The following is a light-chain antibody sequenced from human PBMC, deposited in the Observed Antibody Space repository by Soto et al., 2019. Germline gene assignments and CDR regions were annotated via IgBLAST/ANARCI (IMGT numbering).Light chain of an antibody. J-gene: IGKJ3*01. CDR2: GAS. Sequence: EIVLTQSPGTLSLSPGERATLSCRASQSVSSSYLAWYQQKPGQAPRLLIYGASSRATGIPDRFSGSGSGTDFPLTISSLEPEDFAVYYCRQYRSSPVFTFGPGTKVDLK. V-gene: IGKV3-20*01. CDR3: RQYRSSPVFT. CDR1: QSVSSSY.